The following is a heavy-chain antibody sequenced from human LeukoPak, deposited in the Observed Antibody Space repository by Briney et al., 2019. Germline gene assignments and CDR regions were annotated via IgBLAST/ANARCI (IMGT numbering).Heavy chain of an antibody. CDR1: GFTFSSYG. Sequence: PGGSLRLSCAASGFTFSSYGMRWVRQAPGKGLEWVAVISYDGSNKYYADSVKGRFTISRDNSKNTLYLQMNSLRAEDTAVYYCAKAGGVADYYYYYGMDVWGQGTTVTVSS. CDR2: ISYDGSNK. V-gene: IGHV3-30*18. D-gene: IGHD3-16*01. CDR3: AKAGGVADYYYYYGMDV. J-gene: IGHJ6*02.